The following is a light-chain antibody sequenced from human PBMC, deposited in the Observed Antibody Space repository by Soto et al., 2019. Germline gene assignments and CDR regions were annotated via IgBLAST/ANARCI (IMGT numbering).Light chain of an antibody. Sequence: NFMLTQPHSVSESPGKTVTISCTRSSGSIASNYVQWYLQRPGSSPTTVIYEDNHRPSGVPDRFSGSIDSSSNSACLTISGLKTEDEADYYCQSYDSSNYWVFGGGTKLNVL. V-gene: IGLV6-57*01. CDR3: QSYDSSNYWV. CDR2: EDN. CDR1: SGSIASNY. J-gene: IGLJ3*02.